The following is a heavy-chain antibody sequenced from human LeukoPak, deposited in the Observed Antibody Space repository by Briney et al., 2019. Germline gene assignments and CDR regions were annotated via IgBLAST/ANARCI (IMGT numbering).Heavy chain of an antibody. CDR2: INWNGGST. CDR1: GFTFSSYW. Sequence: GGSLRLSCAASGFTFSSYWMHWVRQAPGKGLVWVAGINWNGGSTGYTDSVKGRFTISRDNAKNSLFLQMNSLRAEDTAFYHCARDRCSSTTCYNTPNWFDPWGQGTLVIVSS. V-gene: IGHV3-20*01. D-gene: IGHD2-2*02. CDR3: ARDRCSSTTCYNTPNWFDP. J-gene: IGHJ5*02.